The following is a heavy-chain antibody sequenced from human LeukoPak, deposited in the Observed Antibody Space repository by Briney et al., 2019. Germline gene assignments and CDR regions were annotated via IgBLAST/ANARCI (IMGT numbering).Heavy chain of an antibody. V-gene: IGHV4-59*01. CDR2: IYYSGST. J-gene: IGHJ4*02. CDR3: ARGGGAQYGRSFDY. CDR1: GGSISSYY. D-gene: IGHD2/OR15-2a*01. Sequence: SETLSLTCTVSGGSISSYYWSWIRQPPGKGLEWIGYIYYSGSTNYNPSLRSRVTISVDTSKNQFSLKLSSVTAADTAVYYCARGGGAQYGRSFDYWGQGTLVTVSS.